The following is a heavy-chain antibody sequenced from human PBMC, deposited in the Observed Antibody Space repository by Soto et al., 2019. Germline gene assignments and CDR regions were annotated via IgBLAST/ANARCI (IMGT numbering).Heavy chain of an antibody. CDR2: ISGSGGTT. Sequence: GSLRLSCVASGFTFENYAMSWVRQAPGKGLEWVSAISGSGGTTYYSDSVKGRFTISRDNSKNTVYLQMNDLRVEDAAEYFCAKDXWAIFGVPAGEYYAMDVWGRGTTVTVSS. CDR1: GFTFENYA. V-gene: IGHV3-23*01. J-gene: IGHJ6*02. D-gene: IGHD3-3*01. CDR3: AKDXWAIFGVPAGEYYAMDV.